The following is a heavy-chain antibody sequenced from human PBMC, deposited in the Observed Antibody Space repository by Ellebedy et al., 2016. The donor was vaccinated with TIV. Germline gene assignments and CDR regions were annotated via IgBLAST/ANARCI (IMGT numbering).Heavy chain of an antibody. CDR1: GFTFSTYA. V-gene: IGHV3-30*02. CDR2: IRDDGSNK. CDR3: AKGRSAAVDY. D-gene: IGHD6-13*01. Sequence: GESLKISCAASGFTFSTYAMHWVRQAPGKGLEWVAYIRDDGSNKYYADSVRGRFTISRDNSKNTLHLHMSSLRPEDTAVYYCAKGRSAAVDYWGQGTLVTVSS. J-gene: IGHJ4*02.